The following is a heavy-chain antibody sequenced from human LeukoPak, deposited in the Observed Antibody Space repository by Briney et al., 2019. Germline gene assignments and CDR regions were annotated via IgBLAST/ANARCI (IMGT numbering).Heavy chain of an antibody. Sequence: PSETLSLTCAVYGGSFSGYYWSWIRQPPGKGLEWIGEINHSGSTNYNPSLKSRVTISVDTSKNQFSLKLSSVTAADTAVYYCARVGSSWYPPYYYYYMDVWGKGTTVTVSS. D-gene: IGHD6-13*01. V-gene: IGHV4-34*01. CDR2: INHSGST. J-gene: IGHJ6*03. CDR3: ARVGSSWYPPYYYYYMDV. CDR1: GGSFSGYY.